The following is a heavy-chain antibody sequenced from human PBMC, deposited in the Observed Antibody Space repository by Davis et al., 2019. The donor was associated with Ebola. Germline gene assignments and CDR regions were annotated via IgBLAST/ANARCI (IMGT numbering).Heavy chain of an antibody. J-gene: IGHJ3*02. CDR3: AKAHGDGDAFDI. D-gene: IGHD4-17*01. Sequence: PSETLSLTCTVSGGSISSYYWSWIRQPPGKGLEWIGYIYYSGSTNYNPSLKSRVTMSVDTSKNQFSLKLSSVTAADTAVYYCAKAHGDGDAFDIWGQGTMVTVSS. CDR2: IYYSGST. V-gene: IGHV4-59*12. CDR1: GGSISSYY.